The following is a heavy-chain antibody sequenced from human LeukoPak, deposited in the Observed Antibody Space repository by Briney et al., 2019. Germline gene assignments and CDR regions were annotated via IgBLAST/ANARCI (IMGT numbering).Heavy chain of an antibody. V-gene: IGHV4-30-2*01. J-gene: IGHJ3*02. CDR3: ARDAPVSGTTGDAAFDI. CDR2: IYHSGST. D-gene: IGHD1-7*01. Sequence: SETLSLTCTVSGGSISSGGYYWSWIRQPPGKGLEWIGYIYHSGSTYYNPSLKSRVTISVDRSKNQFSLKLSSVTAADTAVYYCARDAPVSGTTGDAAFDIWGQGTMVTVSS. CDR1: GGSISSGGYY.